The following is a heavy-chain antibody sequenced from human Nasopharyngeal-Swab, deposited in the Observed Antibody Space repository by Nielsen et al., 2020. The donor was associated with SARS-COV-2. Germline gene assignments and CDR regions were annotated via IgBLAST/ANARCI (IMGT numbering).Heavy chain of an antibody. V-gene: IGHV1-58*01. J-gene: IGHJ6*03. CDR1: GFTFTSSA. CDR3: AADVRNYCGSGSAYYYYYMDV. D-gene: IGHD3-10*01. CDR2: IVVGSGNT. Sequence: SVKVSCKASGFTFTSSAVQWVRQARGQRLEWIGWIVVGSGNTNYAQKFQERVTITRDMSTSTAYMELSSLRSEDTAVYYCAADVRNYCGSGSAYYYYYMDVWGKGTTVTVSS.